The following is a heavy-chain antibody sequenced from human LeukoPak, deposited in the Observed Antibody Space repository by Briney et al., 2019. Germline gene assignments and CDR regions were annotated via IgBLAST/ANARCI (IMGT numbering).Heavy chain of an antibody. D-gene: IGHD3-3*01. CDR1: GFSFSSYA. CDR2: ISGSGGTT. V-gene: IGHV3-23*01. J-gene: IGHJ4*02. CDR3: ARDLYADFWSGSVFDY. Sequence: PGGSLRLSCEASGFSFSSYATSWVRQAPGKGLEWVSGISGSGGTTYYAGSVKGQFTISRDISKNTLYLQMSSLRAGDTAVYYCARDLYADFWSGSVFDYWGRGTLVTVSS.